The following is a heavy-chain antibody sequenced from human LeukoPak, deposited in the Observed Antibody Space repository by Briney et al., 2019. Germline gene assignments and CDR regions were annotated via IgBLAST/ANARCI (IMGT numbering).Heavy chain of an antibody. CDR2: ISSSGGGT. Sequence: GGSLRLSCAASGFTFSSYAMSWVRQAPGKGLEWVSAISSSGGGTYYADSVKGRFTISRDNSKNTLFLQMNSLRPEDTAVYYCAKDSDIAVAGSDDALDVWGQGTMVTVSS. V-gene: IGHV3-23*01. CDR3: AKDSDIAVAGSDDALDV. CDR1: GFTFSSYA. J-gene: IGHJ3*01. D-gene: IGHD6-19*01.